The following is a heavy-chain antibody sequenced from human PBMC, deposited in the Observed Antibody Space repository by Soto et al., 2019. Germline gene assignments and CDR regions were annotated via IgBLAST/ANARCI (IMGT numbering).Heavy chain of an antibody. CDR3: ARDEIAVANRVGMDV. Sequence: QVQLVQSGAEVKKPGSSVKVSCKASGGAFRSYTISWVRQAPGQGLEWMGGITPIFGAANYAQKFEGRVTISADKSTATAYMELSNLTSEDTAVYYCARDEIAVANRVGMDVWGQVTTGIVSS. CDR2: ITPIFGAA. V-gene: IGHV1-69*06. J-gene: IGHJ6*02. CDR1: GGAFRSYT. D-gene: IGHD6-19*01.